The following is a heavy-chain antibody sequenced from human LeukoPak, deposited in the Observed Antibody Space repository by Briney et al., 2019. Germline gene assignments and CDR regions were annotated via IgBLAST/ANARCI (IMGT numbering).Heavy chain of an antibody. CDR2: INPNFGTA. CDR3: ARDMRWFGELLIRNWFDP. V-gene: IGHV1-69*13. J-gene: IGHJ5*02. D-gene: IGHD3-10*01. Sequence: ASVKVSCKASGCTFSSYAISWVRQAPGQGLEWMGGINPNFGTANYAQKSQGRVTITADESTSTAYMELRSLRSEDTAVYYCARDMRWFGELLIRNWFDPWGQGTLVTVSS. CDR1: GCTFSSYA.